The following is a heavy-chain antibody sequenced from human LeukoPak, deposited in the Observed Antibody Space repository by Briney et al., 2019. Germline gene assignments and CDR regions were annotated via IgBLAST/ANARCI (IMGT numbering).Heavy chain of an antibody. D-gene: IGHD3-3*01. Sequence: ASVKVSCKASGYTFTSYYMHWVRQAPGQGLEWMGIINPSGGSTSYAQKFQGRVTMTRDTSTSTVYMELSSLRSEDTAVYYCARTAPITYYDFWSGYYMGYFDYWGQGTLVTVSS. CDR2: INPSGGST. CDR1: GYTFTSYY. J-gene: IGHJ4*02. V-gene: IGHV1-46*01. CDR3: ARTAPITYYDFWSGYYMGYFDY.